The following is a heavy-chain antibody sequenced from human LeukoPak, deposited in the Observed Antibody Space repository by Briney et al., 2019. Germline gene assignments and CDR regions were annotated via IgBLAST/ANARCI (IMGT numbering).Heavy chain of an antibody. D-gene: IGHD6-19*01. CDR1: GGSFSGYY. CDR3: ARGSLSQYSSGWYSRFDP. J-gene: IGHJ5*02. Sequence: SETLSLTCAVYGGSFSGYYWSWIRQPPGKGLEWIGEINHSGSTNYNPSHKSRVTISVDTSKNQFSLKLSSVTAADTAVYYCARGSLSQYSSGWYSRFDPWGQGTLVTISS. CDR2: INHSGST. V-gene: IGHV4-34*01.